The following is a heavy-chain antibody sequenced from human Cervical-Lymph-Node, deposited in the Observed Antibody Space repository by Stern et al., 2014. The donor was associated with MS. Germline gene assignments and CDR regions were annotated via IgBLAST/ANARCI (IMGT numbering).Heavy chain of an antibody. J-gene: IGHJ5*02. D-gene: IGHD1-26*01. Sequence: EVQLVESGGGLVQPGRSLRLSCAASGFTFNDYAMYWVRQAPGKGLEWVSGISWNSGTVDYADSVRGRFTISRDQAKNSLYLQMNSLRAEDTAFYYCAKDITVGRRGSLASWGQGVLVTVSS. CDR2: ISWNSGTV. V-gene: IGHV3-9*01. CDR1: GFTFNDYA. CDR3: AKDITVGRRGSLAS.